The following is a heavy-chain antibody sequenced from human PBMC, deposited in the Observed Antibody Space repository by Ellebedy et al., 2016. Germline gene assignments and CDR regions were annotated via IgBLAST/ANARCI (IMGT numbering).Heavy chain of an antibody. CDR3: ARGGIGSGSYSNPYYYYGMDV. Sequence: SETLSLTXTVSGGSISSGDYYWSWIRQPPGKGLEWIGYIYYSGSTYYNPSLKSRVTISVDTSKNQFSLKLSSVTAADTAVYYCARGGIGSGSYSNPYYYYGMDVWGQGTTVTVSS. D-gene: IGHD3-10*01. CDR2: IYYSGST. V-gene: IGHV4-30-4*01. J-gene: IGHJ6*02. CDR1: GGSISSGDYY.